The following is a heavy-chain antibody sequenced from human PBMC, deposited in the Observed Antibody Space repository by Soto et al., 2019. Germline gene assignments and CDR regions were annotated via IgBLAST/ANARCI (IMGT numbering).Heavy chain of an antibody. CDR3: VRENYFDY. J-gene: IGHJ4*02. V-gene: IGHV3-7*01. CDR1: GFTFRNYW. CDR2: IKQDGSER. Sequence: QLVDSGGGLVQPGGSLRLSCAGSGFTFRNYWMGWVRQAPGRRLEWVANIKQDGSERSYGDSVKGRFTISRDNAKNSLFLQMSSLGADDTAVYYCVRENYFDYWGQGILVIVSS.